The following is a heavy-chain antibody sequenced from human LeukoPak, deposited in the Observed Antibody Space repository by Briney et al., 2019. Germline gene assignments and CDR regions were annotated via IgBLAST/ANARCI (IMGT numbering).Heavy chain of an antibody. J-gene: IGHJ6*03. V-gene: IGHV3-11*04. Sequence: PGGSLRLSCAASGFTFSDYYMSWIRQAPGRGLEWVSYIGSSGSTIYYADSVKGRFTISRDNAKNSLYLQMNSLRAEDTAVYYCARAYYDSSGPSLYYYYYMDVWGKGTTVTVSS. CDR2: IGSSGSTI. D-gene: IGHD3-22*01. CDR1: GFTFSDYY. CDR3: ARAYYDSSGPSLYYYYYMDV.